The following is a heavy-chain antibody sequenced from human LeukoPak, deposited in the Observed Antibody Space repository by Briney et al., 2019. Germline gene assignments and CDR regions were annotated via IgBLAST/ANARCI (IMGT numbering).Heavy chain of an antibody. J-gene: IGHJ6*01. D-gene: IGHD2-2*02. CDR2: IGGSDTTM. CDR3: AGTYIRGMDV. Sequence: QTGGSLRLSCAASGFTFSNYEMNWVRQAPGKGPEWVSYIGGSDTTMYYADSVKGRFTISRDTAKNLLWLQMNSLRAEDAAVYYCAGTYIRGMDVWGQGTTVTVSS. V-gene: IGHV3-48*03. CDR1: GFTFSNYE.